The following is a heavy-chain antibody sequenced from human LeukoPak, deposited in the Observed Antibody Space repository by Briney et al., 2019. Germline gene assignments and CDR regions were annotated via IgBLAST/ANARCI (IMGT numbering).Heavy chain of an antibody. CDR1: GASISSNW. CDR2: IHHSGSA. CDR3: ARDGSIRGYYYGMDV. D-gene: IGHD1-26*01. V-gene: IGHV4-4*02. Sequence: SETLSLTCAVSGASISSNWWNWVRQPPGKGLEWIGEIHHSGSANYNPSLKSRVTISLDTSENHFSLRLSSVTAADTAVYYCARDGSIRGYYYGMDVWGQGTTVTVSS. J-gene: IGHJ6*02.